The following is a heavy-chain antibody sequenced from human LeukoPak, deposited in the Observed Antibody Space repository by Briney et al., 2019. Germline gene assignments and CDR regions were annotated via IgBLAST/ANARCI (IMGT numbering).Heavy chain of an antibody. CDR2: IYYSGST. V-gene: IGHV4-34*01. D-gene: IGHD6-19*01. Sequence: TSETLSLTCAVYGGSFSGYYWSWIRQPPGKGLEWIGSIYYSGSTYYNPSLKSRVTISVDTSKNQFSLELSSVTAADTAVYYCARLEGSGWPYYYYGMDVWGQGTTVTVSS. J-gene: IGHJ6*02. CDR1: GGSFSGYY. CDR3: ARLEGSGWPYYYYGMDV.